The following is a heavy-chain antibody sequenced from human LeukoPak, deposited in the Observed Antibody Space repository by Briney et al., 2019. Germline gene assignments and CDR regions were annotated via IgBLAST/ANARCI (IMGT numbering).Heavy chain of an antibody. CDR1: ELTVSTNY. Sequence: GGSLRLSCAASELTVSTNYMSWVRQAPGKGLEWVSVIYSGGSTYYADSMKGRFTISRDNSKNTLYLQMNSLRAEDTAVYYCARRGDGGRSFDYWGQGTLVTVSS. CDR3: ARRGDGGRSFDY. V-gene: IGHV3-53*01. D-gene: IGHD4-23*01. J-gene: IGHJ4*02. CDR2: IYSGGST.